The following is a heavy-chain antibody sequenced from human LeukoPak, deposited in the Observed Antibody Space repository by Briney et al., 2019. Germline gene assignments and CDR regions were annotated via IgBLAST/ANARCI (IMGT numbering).Heavy chain of an antibody. CDR3: ARVTGYSSSWLKY. D-gene: IGHD6-13*01. V-gene: IGHV4-34*01. Sequence: SETLSLTCAVYGGSFSGYYWSWIRQPPGKGLEWIGEINHSGSTNYNPSLKSRVTISVDTSKNQFSLKLSSVTAADTAVYYCARVTGYSSSWLKYWGQGTLVTVSS. J-gene: IGHJ4*02. CDR2: INHSGST. CDR1: GGSFSGYY.